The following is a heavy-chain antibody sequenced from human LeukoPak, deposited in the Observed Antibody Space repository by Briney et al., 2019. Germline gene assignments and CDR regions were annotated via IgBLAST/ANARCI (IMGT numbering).Heavy chain of an antibody. D-gene: IGHD2-2*01. Sequence: SETLSLTCTVSGGSISTYYWSWIRQPPGKGLEWIGYIYYTGGTNYSPSLKSRVTISVDTSKNQFYLKLSSVTAADTAVYYCVRQGGRQLPPLHWGQGTLVTVSS. CDR3: VRQGGRQLPPLH. V-gene: IGHV4-59*01. CDR1: GGSISTYY. J-gene: IGHJ4*02. CDR2: IYYTGGT.